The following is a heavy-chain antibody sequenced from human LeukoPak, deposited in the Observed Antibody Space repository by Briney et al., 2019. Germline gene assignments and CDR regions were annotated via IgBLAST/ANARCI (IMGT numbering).Heavy chain of an antibody. D-gene: IGHD3-9*01. Sequence: PGGSLRLSCAASGFTFSSYAISWVRQAPGKGLEWVSAISGSGGSTYYADSVKGRFTISRDNSKNTLYLQMNSLRAEDTAVYYCAKDQVEYYDILTGSQNHPNWFDPWGQGTLVTVSS. CDR3: AKDQVEYYDILTGSQNHPNWFDP. CDR1: GFTFSSYA. J-gene: IGHJ5*02. CDR2: ISGSGGST. V-gene: IGHV3-23*01.